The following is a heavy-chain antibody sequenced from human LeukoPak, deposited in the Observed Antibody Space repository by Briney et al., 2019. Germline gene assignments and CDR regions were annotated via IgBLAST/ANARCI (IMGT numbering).Heavy chain of an antibody. CDR3: ARRVEYSGYEGWFDP. CDR2: IYYSGST. V-gene: IGHV4-59*01. CDR1: GGSTSSYY. Sequence: PSETLSLTCTVSGGSTSSYYWSWIRQPPGKGLEWIGYIYYSGSTNYNPSLKSRVTISVDTSKNQFSLKLSSVTAADTAVYYCARRVEYSGYEGWFDPWGQGTLVTVSS. D-gene: IGHD5-12*01. J-gene: IGHJ5*02.